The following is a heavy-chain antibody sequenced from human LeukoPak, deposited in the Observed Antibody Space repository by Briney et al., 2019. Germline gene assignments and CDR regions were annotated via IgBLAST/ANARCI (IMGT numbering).Heavy chain of an antibody. CDR2: ISYDGSNK. J-gene: IGHJ4*02. V-gene: IGHV3-30*18. CDR3: AKDAVFGDYEWVFDY. CDR1: GFIVSSNY. D-gene: IGHD4-17*01. Sequence: GGSLRLSCAASGFIVSSNYMTWVRQGPGKGLEWVATISYDGSNKYYADSVKGRFTISRDNSKNTLYLQMNSLRAEDTALYYCAKDAVFGDYEWVFDYWGQGTLVTVSS.